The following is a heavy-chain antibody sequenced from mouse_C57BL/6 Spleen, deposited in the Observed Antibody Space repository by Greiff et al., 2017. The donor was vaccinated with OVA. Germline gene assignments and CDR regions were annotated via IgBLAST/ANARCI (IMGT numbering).Heavy chain of an antibody. V-gene: IGHV14-3*01. D-gene: IGHD2-3*01. CDR3: ARIYDGYYAWFAY. Sequence: VQLQQSVAELVRPGASVKLSCTASGFNINNTYMHWVKQKPEQGLEWIGRIDPANGNTKYAPKFQGKATITADTSSNTAYLQISRLTSEDTAIYYCARIYDGYYAWFAYWGQGTLVTVSA. CDR2: IDPANGNT. J-gene: IGHJ3*01. CDR1: GFNINNTY.